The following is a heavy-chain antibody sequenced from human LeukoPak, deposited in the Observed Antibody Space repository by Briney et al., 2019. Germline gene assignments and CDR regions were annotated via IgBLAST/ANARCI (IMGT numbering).Heavy chain of an antibody. V-gene: IGHV3-53*01. D-gene: IGHD2-15*01. CDR1: GFTLSSNY. J-gene: IGHJ4*02. CDR2: ICSSGST. CDR3: ARDRGGPEGD. Sequence: PGGSLRLSCAASGFTLSSNYMSWVRQAPGKGLEWVSVICSSGSTYYADSVKGRFTISRDNSKNTLYLQMNSLRADDTAVYYCARDRGGPEGDWGQGTLVTVSS.